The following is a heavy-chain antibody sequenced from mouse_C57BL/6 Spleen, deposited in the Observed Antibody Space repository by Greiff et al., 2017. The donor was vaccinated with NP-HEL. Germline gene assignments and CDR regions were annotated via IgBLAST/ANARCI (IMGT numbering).Heavy chain of an antibody. CDR3: ARYEYYYAMDY. V-gene: IGHV1-50*01. CDR2: IDPSDSYT. CDR1: GYTFTSYW. J-gene: IGHJ4*01. D-gene: IGHD2-3*01. Sequence: QVQLQQPGAELVKPGASVKLSCKASGYTFTSYWMQWVKQRPGQGLEWIGEIDPSDSYTNYNQKFKGKATLTVDTSSSTAYMQRSSLTSEDSAVYYCARYEYYYAMDYWGQGTSVTVSS.